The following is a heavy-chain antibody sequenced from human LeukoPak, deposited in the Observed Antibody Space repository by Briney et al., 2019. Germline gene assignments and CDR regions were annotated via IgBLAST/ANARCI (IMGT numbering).Heavy chain of an antibody. CDR2: IYYSGST. J-gene: IGHJ5*02. V-gene: IGHV4-38-2*02. CDR3: ARVGGVVVPAAIRGPYNWFDP. Sequence: SETLSLTCTVSGYSITNGYYWGWIRQPPGKGLEWIGSIYYSGSTYYNPSLKSRVTISVDTSKNQFSLKLSSVTAADTAVYYCARVGGVVVPAAIRGPYNWFDPWGQGTLVTVSS. CDR1: GYSITNGYY. D-gene: IGHD2-2*02.